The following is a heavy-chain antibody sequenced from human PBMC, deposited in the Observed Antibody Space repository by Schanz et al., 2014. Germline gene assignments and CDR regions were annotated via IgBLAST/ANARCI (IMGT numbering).Heavy chain of an antibody. CDR1: GGSISSYY. CDR3: YGMDV. Sequence: QVQLQESGPGLVKPSESLSLTCTVSGGSISSYYWSWIRQPPGKGLEWIGYIYYTASTNYNPSLRSRVTISADTSKNQFSLKLTSVTAADSAVYYCYGMDVWGQGTTVIVSS. J-gene: IGHJ6*02. V-gene: IGHV4-59*01. CDR2: IYYTAST.